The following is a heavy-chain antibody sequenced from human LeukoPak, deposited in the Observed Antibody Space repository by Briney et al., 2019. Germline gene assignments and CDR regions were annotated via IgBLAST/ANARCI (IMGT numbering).Heavy chain of an antibody. V-gene: IGHV4-39*07. D-gene: IGHD5-18*01. J-gene: IGHJ6*03. CDR2: IYYSGST. Sequence: SETLSLTCTVSGGSISSSSYYWGWIRQPPGKGLEWIGSIYYSGSTYYNPSLKSQVTISVDTSKNQFSLKLSSVTAADTAVYYCARGGYSYGYYYYYYMDVWGKGTTVTVSS. CDR3: ARGGYSYGYYYYYYMDV. CDR1: GGSISSSSYY.